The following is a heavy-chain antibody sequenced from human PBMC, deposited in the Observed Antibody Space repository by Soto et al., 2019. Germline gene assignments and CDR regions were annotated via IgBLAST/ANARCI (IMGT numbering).Heavy chain of an antibody. CDR3: ARDRVTLPAHYGDYYDYYGMGL. V-gene: IGHV3-21*01. Sequence: EVPLVESGGGLVKPGGSLRLSCAASGFTVSSYIMNWVRQAPGKRMEWISSISSSSSYIYYVDSGKGRFTIARDNAKNSVCLQINSLRDADTAVYYCARDRVTLPAHYGDYYDYYGMGLWGQGNTVTVSS. CDR1: GFTVSSYI. CDR2: ISSSSSYI. J-gene: IGHJ6*02. D-gene: IGHD4-17*01.